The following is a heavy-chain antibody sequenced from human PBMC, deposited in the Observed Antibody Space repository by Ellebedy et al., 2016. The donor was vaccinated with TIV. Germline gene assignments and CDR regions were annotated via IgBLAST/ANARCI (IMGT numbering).Heavy chain of an antibody. Sequence: GESLKISCAASGFSFRSYWMTWVRQAPGKGLQWVANIYQDGSVQYYVDSVNGRFTISRDNADNSLFLQMNSLRAEDTAVYYCARRGSYGDYAVQINSWFDTWGRGTLVAVSS. CDR2: IYQDGSVQ. J-gene: IGHJ5*02. CDR3: ARRGSYGDYAVQINSWFDT. CDR1: GFSFRSYW. V-gene: IGHV3-7*01. D-gene: IGHD4-17*01.